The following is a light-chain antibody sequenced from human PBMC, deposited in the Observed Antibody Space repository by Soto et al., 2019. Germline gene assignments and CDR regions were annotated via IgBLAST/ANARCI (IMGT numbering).Light chain of an antibody. Sequence: IQVTQSPASLSASVGDRVTLTCRASQGVSRYLSWDQEKPGRAPIPLRAAASTLQRGGPARFSGSGSGTDFTLSITSLQPEDFATYYCQQLTTDPGTFGGGTKVE. J-gene: IGKJ4*01. V-gene: IGKV1-9*01. CDR2: AAS. CDR1: QGVSRY. CDR3: QQLTTDPGT.